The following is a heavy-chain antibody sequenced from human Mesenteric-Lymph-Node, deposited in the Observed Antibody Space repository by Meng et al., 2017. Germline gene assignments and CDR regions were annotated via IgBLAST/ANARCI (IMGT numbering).Heavy chain of an antibody. CDR2: IHYSWST. Sequence: GRRQESGPGLVPPSASLALTCTVYGGSISGYYWSWIRQPPGKELEWIGYIHYSWSTNYKPSLKSRVTISVDTSKNQFSLKLSSVTAADTAVYYCARHPQFGTTMIEYWGQGTLVTVSS. CDR1: GGSISGYY. V-gene: IGHV4-59*08. J-gene: IGHJ4*02. D-gene: IGHD1-7*01. CDR3: ARHPQFGTTMIEY.